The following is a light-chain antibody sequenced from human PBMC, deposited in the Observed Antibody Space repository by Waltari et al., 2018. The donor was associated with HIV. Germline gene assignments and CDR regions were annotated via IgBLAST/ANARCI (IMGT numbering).Light chain of an antibody. CDR1: SSNIGSNT. CDR2: SYN. CDR3: ASWDDSLNGYV. Sequence: QSVLTQPPSASGTPGQRVTISCSGSSSNIGSNTENWYQQLPGTAPKLLIYSYNQRPSGVPDRFSGSKSGTSAPLAISGLQSEDEAHYYCASWDDSLNGYVFGTGTKVTVL. V-gene: IGLV1-44*01. J-gene: IGLJ1*01.